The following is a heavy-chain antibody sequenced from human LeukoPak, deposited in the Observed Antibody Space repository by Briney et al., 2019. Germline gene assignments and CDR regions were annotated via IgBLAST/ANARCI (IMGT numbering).Heavy chain of an antibody. V-gene: IGHV4-34*01. Sequence: SETLSLTCAVYGGSFSGHYWSWIRQPPGKGLEWIGEINHSGSTNYNPSLKSRVTISVDTSKNQFSLKLSSVTAADTAVYYCARAPSGYCSGGSCYHFDYWGQGTLVTVSS. CDR2: INHSGST. J-gene: IGHJ4*02. CDR1: GGSFSGHY. D-gene: IGHD2-15*01. CDR3: ARAPSGYCSGGSCYHFDY.